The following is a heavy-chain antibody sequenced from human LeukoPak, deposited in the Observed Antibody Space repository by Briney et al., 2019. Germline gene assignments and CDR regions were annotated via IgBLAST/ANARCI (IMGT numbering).Heavy chain of an antibody. CDR1: GYTFTGYY. CDR3: ARGDIVVVVARYPDY. D-gene: IGHD2-15*01. V-gene: IGHV1-2*02. Sequence: ASVKVSCKASGYTFTGYYMHWVGQAPGQGLEGRGWINPNSGGTNYAQKFQGRVTMTRDTSISTAYMALSRLRSDDTAVYYCARGDIVVVVARYPDYWGQGTLVTVSS. CDR2: INPNSGGT. J-gene: IGHJ4*02.